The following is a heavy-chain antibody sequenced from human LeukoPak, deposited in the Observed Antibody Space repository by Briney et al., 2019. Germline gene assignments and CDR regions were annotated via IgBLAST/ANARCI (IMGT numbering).Heavy chain of an antibody. Sequence: PGRSLRLSCAASGFTFSSYAMHWVRQAPGKGLEWVAVISYDGSNKYYADSVKGRFTISRDNSKNTLYLQMNSLRAEDTAVYYCARDTMPPVLAFDIWGQGTMVTVSS. CDR2: ISYDGSNK. D-gene: IGHD2-2*01. CDR1: GFTFSSYA. J-gene: IGHJ3*02. CDR3: ARDTMPPVLAFDI. V-gene: IGHV3-30*04.